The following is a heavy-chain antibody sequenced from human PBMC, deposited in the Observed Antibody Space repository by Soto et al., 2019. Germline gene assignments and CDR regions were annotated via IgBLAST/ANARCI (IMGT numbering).Heavy chain of an antibody. CDR3: AKDYGDYDAHFDY. CDR1: GFTFSSYS. J-gene: IGHJ4*02. D-gene: IGHD4-17*01. CDR2: ISGSGVST. Sequence: GGSLRLSCAASGFTFSSYSISWVRQAPWKGLEWVSAISGSGVSTYYADSVKGRFTISRDNSKNTLYLQMNSLRAEDTAVYYCAKDYGDYDAHFDYSGQGTLVTVCS. V-gene: IGHV3-23*01.